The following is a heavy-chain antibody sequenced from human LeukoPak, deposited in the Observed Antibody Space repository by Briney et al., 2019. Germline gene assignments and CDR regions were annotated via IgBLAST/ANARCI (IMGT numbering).Heavy chain of an antibody. CDR1: GFTFSSYA. J-gene: IGHJ4*02. CDR3: AKKQHQRNPCFDF. D-gene: IGHD1/OR15-1a*01. V-gene: IGHV3-23*01. CDR2: ISGGGAT. Sequence: PGGSLRLSCAASGFTFSSYAMSWVRQAPGKGLEWVSAISGGGATYYADSVKGRFTISRDNSKNTLYLQMNGLRAEDTAVYYCAKKQHQRNPCFDFWGQGTLVTVSS.